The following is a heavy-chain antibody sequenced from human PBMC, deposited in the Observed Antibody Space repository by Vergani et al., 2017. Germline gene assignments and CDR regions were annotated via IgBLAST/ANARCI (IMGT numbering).Heavy chain of an antibody. V-gene: IGHV4-34*01. D-gene: IGHD4-11*01. CDR3: ARVNTETNGHLYYYYYMDV. Sequence: QVQLQQWGGGLLKPSETLSLTCVVNGGSFTSYHWTWIRQSPGEGLEWVGVIDHTGRPDYNPSLKCRLTMSVDKSRNQCSLTLNSVTATDTAIYFCARVNTETNGHLYYYYYMDVWGQGTAVTVS. CDR1: GGSFTSYH. CDR2: IDHTGRP. J-gene: IGHJ6*03.